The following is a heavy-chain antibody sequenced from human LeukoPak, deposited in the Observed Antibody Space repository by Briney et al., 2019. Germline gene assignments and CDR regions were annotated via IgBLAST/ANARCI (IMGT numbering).Heavy chain of an antibody. CDR2: IYYSGST. J-gene: IGHJ4*02. CDR3: ARTGVGATDY. D-gene: IGHD1-26*01. V-gene: IGHV4-59*01. Sequence: SETLSLTCTVSGGSISSYYWSWIRQPPGKGLEWIGYIYYSGSTNYDPSLKSRVTISVDTSKNQFSLKLSSVTAADTAVYYCARTGVGATDYWGQGTLVTVSS. CDR1: GGSISSYY.